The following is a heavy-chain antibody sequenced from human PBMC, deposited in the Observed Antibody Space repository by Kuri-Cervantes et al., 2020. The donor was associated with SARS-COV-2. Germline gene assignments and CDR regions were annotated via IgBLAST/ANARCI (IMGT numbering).Heavy chain of an antibody. CDR3: ARPKLSPHYGSGSYHPPPNYYYGMDV. CDR1: GGTFSSYA. V-gene: IGHV1-69*06. D-gene: IGHD3-10*01. Sequence: SVKVSCKASGGTFSSYAISWVRQAPGQGLEWMGGIIPIFVTANYAQKFQGRVTITADKSTSTAYMELSSLRSEDTAVYYCARPKLSPHYGSGSYHPPPNYYYGMDVWGQGTTVTVSS. J-gene: IGHJ6*02. CDR2: IIPIFVTA.